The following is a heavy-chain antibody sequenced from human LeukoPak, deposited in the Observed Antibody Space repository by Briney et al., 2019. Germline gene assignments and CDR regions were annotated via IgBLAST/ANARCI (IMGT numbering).Heavy chain of an antibody. CDR2: ISGGGGST. CDR3: AKDLGSSGYSDPFDY. Sequence: PGGSLRLSCAASGFTFSSYAMSWVRQAPGKGLEWVSGISGGGGSTYYADSAKGRFTISRDNSKNTLFLQMNSLRAEDTAVYYCAKDLGSSGYSDPFDYWGQGTLVTVSS. D-gene: IGHD3-22*01. J-gene: IGHJ4*02. CDR1: GFTFSSYA. V-gene: IGHV3-23*01.